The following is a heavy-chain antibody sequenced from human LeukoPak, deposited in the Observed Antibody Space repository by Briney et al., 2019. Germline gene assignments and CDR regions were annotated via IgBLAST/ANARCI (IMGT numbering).Heavy chain of an antibody. CDR2: INPSGGFT. D-gene: IGHD3-9*01. CDR1: GYSFSTHW. V-gene: IGHV1-46*01. Sequence: ASVKVSCKASGYSFSTHWMHWVRQAPGQGLEWMGIINPSGGFTSYAQKLQGRVTVTRDMSTSTVYMELSNLRSEDTAVYYCARGHDILTGYYANWGQGTLVTVSS. CDR3: ARGHDILTGYYAN. J-gene: IGHJ4*02.